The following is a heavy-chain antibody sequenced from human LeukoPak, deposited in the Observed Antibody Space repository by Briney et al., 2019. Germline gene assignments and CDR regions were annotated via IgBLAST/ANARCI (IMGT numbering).Heavy chain of an antibody. D-gene: IGHD6-13*01. CDR1: GFSFSSYW. J-gene: IGHJ4*02. CDR2: IKQDGSEK. CDR3: ARRGYSSSWDIPDY. Sequence: PGGSLRLSCAASGFSFSSYWMSWVRQAPGKGLEWVANIKQDGSEKYYVDSVTGRFTISRDNTKSSLYLQTNSLRAEDTAVYYCARRGYSSSWDIPDYWGQGTLVTVSS. V-gene: IGHV3-7*01.